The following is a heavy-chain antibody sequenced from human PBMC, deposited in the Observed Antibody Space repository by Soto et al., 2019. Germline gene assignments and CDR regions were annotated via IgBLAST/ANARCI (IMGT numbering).Heavy chain of an antibody. Sequence: QVQLVESGGGVVQPGRSLRLSCAASGFTFSSYGMHWVRQAPGKGLEWVAVIWYDGSNKYYADSVRGRFTISRDNSKNTLYLQMNSLRAEDTAVYYCARDSGGYFDYWGQGTLVTVSS. D-gene: IGHD3-10*01. CDR1: GFTFSSYG. V-gene: IGHV3-33*01. J-gene: IGHJ4*02. CDR2: IWYDGSNK. CDR3: ARDSGGYFDY.